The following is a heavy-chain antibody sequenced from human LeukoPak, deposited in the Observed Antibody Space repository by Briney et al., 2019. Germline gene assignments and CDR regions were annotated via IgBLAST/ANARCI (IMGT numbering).Heavy chain of an antibody. J-gene: IGHJ4*02. CDR3: ARAARLRYSFTIDY. CDR2: ISSTSSTK. D-gene: IGHD3-9*01. CDR1: GFPFSNYS. V-gene: IGHV3-48*04. Sequence: GGSLRLSCAASGFPFSNYSMKWVRQAPGKGLEWVPYISSTSSTKYYADSVKGRFTISRDNAKNSLSLQMNSLRAEDTAVYYCARAARLRYSFTIDYWGQGTLVTVSS.